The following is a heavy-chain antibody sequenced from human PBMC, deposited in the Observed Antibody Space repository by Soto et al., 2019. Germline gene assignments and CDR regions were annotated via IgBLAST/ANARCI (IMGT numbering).Heavy chain of an antibody. J-gene: IGHJ6*02. CDR2: INAGNGNT. D-gene: IGHD5-18*01. CDR3: ARDDGYSYGLYYYYGMDV. Sequence: ASVKVSCKASGYTFTNYAMHWVRQAPGQRLEWMGWINAGNGNTKYSQKFQGRVTITRDTSASTAYMELSSLRSEDTAVYYCARDDGYSYGLYYYYGMDVWGQGTTVTVSS. V-gene: IGHV1-3*01. CDR1: GYTFTNYA.